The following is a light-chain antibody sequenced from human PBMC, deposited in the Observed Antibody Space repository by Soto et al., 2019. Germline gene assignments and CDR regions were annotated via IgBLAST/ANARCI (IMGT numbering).Light chain of an antibody. CDR2: DVS. Sequence: QSVLTQPASVSGSPGQSITISCTGTSSDVGGYNYVSWYQQHPGKAPKLMIYDVSNRPSGVSNRFSVSKSGNMASLTISGLQAEDEADYYCCSYAGSSSLVFGGGTKVTVL. J-gene: IGLJ3*02. V-gene: IGLV2-14*03. CDR1: SSDVGGYNY. CDR3: CSYAGSSSLV.